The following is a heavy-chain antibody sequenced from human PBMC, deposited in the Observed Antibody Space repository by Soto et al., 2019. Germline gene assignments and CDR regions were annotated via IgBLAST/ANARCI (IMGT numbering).Heavy chain of an antibody. CDR2: INPSGGST. CDR3: TTDPYRYYYYYGMDV. Sequence: ASVKVSCKASGYTFTSYYMHWVRQAPGQGLEWMGIINPSGGSTSYAQKFQGRVTMTRDTSTSTVYMELNSLKTEDTAVYYCTTDPYRYYYYYGMDVWGQGTTVTVSS. J-gene: IGHJ6*02. CDR1: GYTFTSYY. V-gene: IGHV1-46*01.